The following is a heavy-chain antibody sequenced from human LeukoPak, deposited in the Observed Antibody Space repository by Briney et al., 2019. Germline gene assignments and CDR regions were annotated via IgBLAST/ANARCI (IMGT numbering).Heavy chain of an antibody. D-gene: IGHD3-16*01. J-gene: IGHJ4*02. V-gene: IGHV3-23*01. CDR1: GFTFSSYA. CDR3: AKAPFAAYVGDYYFGY. Sequence: GGSLRLSCAASGFTFSSYAMSWVRQAPGKGLEWVSAISGSGGSTYYADSVKGRFTISRDNSKNTLYLQMNSLRAEDTAVYYCAKAPFAAYVGDYYFGYWGQGTLVTVSS. CDR2: ISGSGGST.